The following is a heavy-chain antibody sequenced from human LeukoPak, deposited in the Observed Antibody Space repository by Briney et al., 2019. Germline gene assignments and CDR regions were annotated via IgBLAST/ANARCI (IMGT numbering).Heavy chain of an antibody. D-gene: IGHD2-2*01. CDR2: IYHTGNT. CDR1: GFIFSSYW. Sequence: GSLRLSCAASGFIFSSYWMAWVRQAPGKGLEWIGKIYHTGNTNYNPSLNSRVSISLDTSKNQFSLRLTSVTAADTAVYYCARSLVPAAHFDYWGQGTLVTVSS. J-gene: IGHJ4*02. CDR3: ARSLVPAAHFDY. V-gene: IGHV4-4*02.